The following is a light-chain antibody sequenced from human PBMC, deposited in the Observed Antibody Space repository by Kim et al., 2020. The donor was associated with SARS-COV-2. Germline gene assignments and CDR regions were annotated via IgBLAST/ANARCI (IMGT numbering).Light chain of an antibody. CDR2: KAS. CDR3: QEYDNNSLT. V-gene: IGKV1-5*03. J-gene: IGKJ4*01. CDR1: QSIGSK. Sequence: DIQMTQSPSTLSASVGDRVTITCRASQSIGSKLAWYQQRPGRAPKLLIYKASTLESGVPSRFSGSGSGTEFTLTINSLQPDDFATFYCQEYDNNSLTFGGGTKVDIK.